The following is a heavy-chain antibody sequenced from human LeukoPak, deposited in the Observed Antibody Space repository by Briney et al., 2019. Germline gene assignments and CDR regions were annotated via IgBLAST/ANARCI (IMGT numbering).Heavy chain of an antibody. D-gene: IGHD3-22*01. CDR2: TRYDGNNK. CDR1: GFTSRSYG. J-gene: IGHJ4*02. CDR3: ARANYDSSGYYFDS. V-gene: IGHV3-30*02. Sequence: GGSLRLSCAASGFTSRSYGMHWVRQAPGKGLEWVAFTRYDGNNKYYADSVKGRFTISRDNAKNSLYPQMSSLRAEDTAVYYCARANYDSSGYYFDSWGQGTLVTVSS.